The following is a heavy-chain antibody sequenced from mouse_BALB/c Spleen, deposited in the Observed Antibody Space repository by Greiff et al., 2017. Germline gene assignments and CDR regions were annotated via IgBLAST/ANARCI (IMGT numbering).Heavy chain of an antibody. CDR3: AVTTVFPGFAY. D-gene: IGHD2-12*01. J-gene: IGHJ3*01. Sequence: QVQLQQSGAELAKPGASVKMSCKASGYTFTSYWMHWVKQRPGQGLEWIGYINPSTGYTEYNQKFKDKATLTADKSSSTAYMQLSSLTSEDSAVYYCAVTTVFPGFAYWGQGTLVTVSA. CDR2: INPSTGYT. CDR1: GYTFTSYW. V-gene: IGHV1-7*01.